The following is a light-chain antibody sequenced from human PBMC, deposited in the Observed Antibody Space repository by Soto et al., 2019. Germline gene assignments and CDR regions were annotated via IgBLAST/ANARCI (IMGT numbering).Light chain of an antibody. CDR3: QQYNNWPPYT. V-gene: IGKV3-15*01. CDR1: QSVSGN. Sequence: EIVMTQSPATLSVSPGERATLSCRASQSVSGNLAWYQQKPCQAPRLLIYGASTRATGIPARFSGSGYGTEFTLTISSLQSEDFAVYYWQQYNNWPPYTFGQGTKLEIK. CDR2: GAS. J-gene: IGKJ2*01.